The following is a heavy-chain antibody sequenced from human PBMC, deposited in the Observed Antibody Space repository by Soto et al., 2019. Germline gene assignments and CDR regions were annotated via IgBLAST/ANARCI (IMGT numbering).Heavy chain of an antibody. V-gene: IGHV3-15*07. J-gene: IGHJ4*01. CDR2: IKSKTDGGTT. D-gene: IGHD3-22*01. CDR3: TTDSYSTIIIVRFDY. CDR1: GCTFTNAW. Sequence: VRSLRLSWAAAGCTFTNAWINWVSQAQGKGLEWVGRIKSKTDGGTTDYAEPVKGRFAISRDDSNNMVYLQMNSLKIEDTAVYYCTTDSYSTIIIVRFDYWGHGTLVTVSS.